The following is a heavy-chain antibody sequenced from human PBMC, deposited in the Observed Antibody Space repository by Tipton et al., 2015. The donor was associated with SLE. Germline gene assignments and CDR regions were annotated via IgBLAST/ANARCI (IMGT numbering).Heavy chain of an antibody. CDR2: IYHSGST. CDR1: GASVSSYY. Sequence: TLSLTCSVSGASVSSYYWSWIRQPPGKGLEWIGYIYHSGSTDYNPSLKRRVTISADRSQNQISLKLTSVTAADTAMYYCARGPNDAFDVWGPGTMVSVSS. CDR3: ARGPNDAFDV. J-gene: IGHJ3*01. V-gene: IGHV4-59*02.